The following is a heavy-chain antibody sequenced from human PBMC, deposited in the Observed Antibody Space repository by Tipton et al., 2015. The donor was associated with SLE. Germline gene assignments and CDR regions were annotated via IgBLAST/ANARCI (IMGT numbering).Heavy chain of an antibody. CDR1: GYRFTNYW. CDR3: ATPRRNWGSHVGCFRDV. Sequence: QLVQSGAEVKKPGESLKISCKGSGYRFTNYWIGWVRQMPGKGLEWMGIIYHGDSDTGYSPSFQGQVTISADKSISTAYLQWSSRKGSASAIYYCATPRRNWGSHVGCFRDVWGKGTTVSVSS. J-gene: IGHJ6*03. CDR2: IYHGDSDT. D-gene: IGHD3-16*01. V-gene: IGHV5-51*03.